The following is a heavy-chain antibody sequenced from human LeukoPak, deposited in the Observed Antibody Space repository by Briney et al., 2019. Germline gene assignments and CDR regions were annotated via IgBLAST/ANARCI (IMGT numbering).Heavy chain of an antibody. J-gene: IGHJ6*03. D-gene: IGHD1-26*01. Sequence: SETLSLTCTVSGGSISSYYWGWIRQPPGKGLEWIGSIYYSGSTYYNPSPKSRVTISVDTSKNQFSLKLSSVTAADTAVYYCARVRGSSGSYEYYHYMDVWGKGTTVTISS. V-gene: IGHV4-39*07. CDR2: IYYSGST. CDR3: ARVRGSSGSYEYYHYMDV. CDR1: GGSISSYY.